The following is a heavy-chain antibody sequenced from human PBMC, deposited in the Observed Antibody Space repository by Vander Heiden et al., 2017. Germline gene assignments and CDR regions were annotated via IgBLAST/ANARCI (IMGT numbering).Heavy chain of an antibody. J-gene: IGHJ6*02. D-gene: IGHD3-10*01. CDR3: ARGRSGSSKRYGMDV. CDR2: SIPILGIA. CDR1: GGTFSSYA. V-gene: IGHV1-69*10. Sequence: QVQLVQSGAEVKKPGSSVKVSCKASGGTFSSYAISWVRQAPGQGLEWMGGSIPILGIANYAQKFQGRVTITADKSTSTAYMELSSLRSEDTAVYYCARGRSGSSKRYGMDVWGQGTTVTVSS.